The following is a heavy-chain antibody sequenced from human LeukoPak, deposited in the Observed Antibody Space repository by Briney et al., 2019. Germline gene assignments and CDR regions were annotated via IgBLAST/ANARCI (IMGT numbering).Heavy chain of an antibody. D-gene: IGHD3-10*01. V-gene: IGHV3-23*01. CDR1: GFTFSSYA. J-gene: IGHJ4*02. Sequence: PGGSLRLSCAASGFTFSSYAMSWVRQAPGKGLEWVSSISATGGGTYFADSVKGRFTISRDNSRSTLYLQMNSLRPEDTAIYYCAREGYYGSGSPPSLYFDYWGQGTLVTVSS. CDR3: AREGYYGSGSPPSLYFDY. CDR2: ISATGGGT.